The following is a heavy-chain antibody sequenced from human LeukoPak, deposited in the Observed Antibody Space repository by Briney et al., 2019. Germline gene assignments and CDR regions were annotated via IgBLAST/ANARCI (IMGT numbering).Heavy chain of an antibody. D-gene: IGHD6-13*01. V-gene: IGHV4-59*01. J-gene: IGHJ4*02. CDR3: ARVRPGDGAAAGTSDY. Sequence: SETLSLTCTVSGGSISSYYWSWIRQPPGKGLEWIGYIYYSGSTNYNPSLKSRVTISVDTSKNQFSLKLSSVTAADTAVYYCARVRPGDGAAAGTSDYWGQGTLVTVSS. CDR2: IYYSGST. CDR1: GGSISSYY.